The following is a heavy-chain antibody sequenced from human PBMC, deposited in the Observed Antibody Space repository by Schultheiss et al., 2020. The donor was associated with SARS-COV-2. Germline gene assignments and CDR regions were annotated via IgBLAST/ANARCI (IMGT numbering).Heavy chain of an antibody. CDR2: ISAYKGNT. CDR3: ARVGACSGGSCPG. D-gene: IGHD2-15*01. Sequence: ASVKVSCKASGYNFNRYGISWVRQAPGQGLEWMGWISAYKGNTNYAQKFQGRVTITADKSTSTAYMELSSLRSEDTAVYYCARVGACSGGSCPGWGQGTLVTVSS. CDR1: GYNFNRYG. J-gene: IGHJ4*02. V-gene: IGHV1-18*01.